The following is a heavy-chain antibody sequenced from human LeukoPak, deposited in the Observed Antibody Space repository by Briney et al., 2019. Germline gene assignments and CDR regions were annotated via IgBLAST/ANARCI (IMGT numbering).Heavy chain of an antibody. CDR2: INSDGSST. Sequence: GGSLRLSCAASGFTFSSYWMHWVRQAPGKGLVWVSRINSDGSSTSYADSVKGRFTISRDNAKNTLYLQMNSLRVEDTAVYYCARVLKWSERGDYWGQGTLVTVSS. J-gene: IGHJ4*02. V-gene: IGHV3-74*01. CDR3: ARVLKWSERGDY. D-gene: IGHD2-15*01. CDR1: GFTFSSYW.